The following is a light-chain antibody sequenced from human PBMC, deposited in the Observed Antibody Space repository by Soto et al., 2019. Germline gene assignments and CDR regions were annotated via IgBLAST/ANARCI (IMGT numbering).Light chain of an antibody. J-gene: IGKJ2*01. CDR1: QSVSDY. CDR3: QQYGSSPT. CDR2: DAS. V-gene: IGKV3-20*01. Sequence: ETVLTQSPARLSLSPGERATLSCRAGQSVSDYLAWYQQKPGQPPRLLFFDASNRVTGVPARFSAGGSGTDFTLIISRLEPEDFAVYYCQQYGSSPTFGQGTKLEIK.